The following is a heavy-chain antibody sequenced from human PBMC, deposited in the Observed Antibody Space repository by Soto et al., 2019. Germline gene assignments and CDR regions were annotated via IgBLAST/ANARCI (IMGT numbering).Heavy chain of an antibody. CDR2: IIPIFGTA. CDR1: GGTFSSYA. J-gene: IGHJ6*02. D-gene: IGHD2-15*01. V-gene: IGHV1-69*13. CDR3: ARGDIVVVVAATHYYYGMDV. Sequence: SVKVSCKASGGTFSSYAISWVRQAPGQGLEWMGGIIPIFGTANYAQKFQGRVTITADESTSTAYMELSSLRSEDTAVYYCARGDIVVVVAATHYYYGMDVWGQGTTVTVSS.